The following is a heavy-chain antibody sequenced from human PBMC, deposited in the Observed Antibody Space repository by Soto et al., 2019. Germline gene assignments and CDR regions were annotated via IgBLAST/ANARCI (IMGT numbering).Heavy chain of an antibody. J-gene: IGHJ5*02. CDR2: IYSGGST. CDR1: GFTVSSNY. Sequence: GGSLRLSCAASGFTVSSNYMSWVRQAPGKGLEWVSVIYSGGSTYYADSVKGRFTISRDNSKNTLYLQMNSLRAEDTAVYFCARSVPPGWELRGGRFDPWGQVTLVTVSS. V-gene: IGHV3-53*01. D-gene: IGHD1-26*01. CDR3: ARSVPPGWELRGGRFDP.